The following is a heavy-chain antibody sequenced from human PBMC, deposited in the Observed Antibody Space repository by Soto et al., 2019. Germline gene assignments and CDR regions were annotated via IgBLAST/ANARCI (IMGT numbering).Heavy chain of an antibody. CDR1: GFTFDDYA. J-gene: IGHJ4*02. CDR2: ITWNSGSK. CDR3: TTTYPNDDSGVVAY. V-gene: IGHV3-9*01. D-gene: IGHD1-1*01. Sequence: EVQLVESGGGLVQPGRSLRLSCAASGFTFDDYAMHWVRQPPGKGLEWVSGITWNSGSKDYADSVKGRFTLSRDNRKNSLYLQMNSLRGEDTALYYCTTTYPNDDSGVVAYWGQGTLVTVS.